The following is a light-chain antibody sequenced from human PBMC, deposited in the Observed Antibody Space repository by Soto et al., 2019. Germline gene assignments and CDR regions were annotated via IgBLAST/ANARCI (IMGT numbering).Light chain of an antibody. CDR1: ITDVGTYNY. CDR3: SSYTTTTTWL. J-gene: IGLJ3*02. Sequence: QSALTQPASVSGSPGQSITISCTGTITDVGTYNYVSWYQQHPGKAPKLMIYEVTNRPSGVSFRFSGSKSGNTSSLTISGRRAEDEGDYFCSSYTTTTTWLFGGGTKVTVL. V-gene: IGLV2-14*01. CDR2: EVT.